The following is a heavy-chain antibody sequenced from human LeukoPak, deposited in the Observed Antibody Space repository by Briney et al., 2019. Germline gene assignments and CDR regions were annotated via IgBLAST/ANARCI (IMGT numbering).Heavy chain of an antibody. CDR2: TFYRSKWYN. Sequence: SQTLSLTCAISGDTVSSTISAWNWIRQSPSRGLEWLGRTFYRSKWYNEYAVSVKGRITIDADTSKNQFSLQVNSVTPEDTAMYYCARGLGYTHGTYYFDHWGQGALVTVCS. V-gene: IGHV6-1*01. D-gene: IGHD1-1*01. CDR1: GDTVSSTISA. CDR3: ARGLGYTHGTYYFDH. J-gene: IGHJ4*02.